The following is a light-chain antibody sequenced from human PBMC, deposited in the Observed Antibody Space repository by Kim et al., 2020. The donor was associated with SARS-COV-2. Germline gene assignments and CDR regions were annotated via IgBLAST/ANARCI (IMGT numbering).Light chain of an antibody. Sequence: ALGQTVRITCQGDSLRSYYASWYQQKPGQAPVLVIYGKNNRPSGIPDRVSGSSSGNTASLTITGAQAEDEADYYCNSRDSSGNQVVFGGGTKLTVL. CDR1: SLRSYY. J-gene: IGLJ2*01. CDR3: NSRDSSGNQVV. V-gene: IGLV3-19*01. CDR2: GKN.